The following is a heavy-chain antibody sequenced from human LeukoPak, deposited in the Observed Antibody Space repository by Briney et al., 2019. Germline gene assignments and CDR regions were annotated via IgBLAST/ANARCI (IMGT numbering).Heavy chain of an antibody. CDR2: IYYSGST. J-gene: IGHJ4*02. CDR1: GGSISSSSYY. CDR3: ARSNYDILTGYYGANDY. V-gene: IGHV4-39*01. Sequence: SETLSLTCTVSGGSISSSSYYWGWIRQPPGKGLEWIGSIYYSGSTYYKPSLKSRVTIPVDTSKNQLSLKLSSVTAADTAVYYCARSNYDILTGYYGANDYWGQGTLVTVSS. D-gene: IGHD3-9*01.